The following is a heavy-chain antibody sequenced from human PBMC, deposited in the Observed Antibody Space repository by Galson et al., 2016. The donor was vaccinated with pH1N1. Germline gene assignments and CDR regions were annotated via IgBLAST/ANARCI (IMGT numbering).Heavy chain of an antibody. CDR2: IYYSGST. Sequence: TLSLTCAVSGGSISSGGYYWSWIRQHPGKGLEWIGYIYYSGSTYYNPSLKSRVTMSVDTSKNQFSLKLTSVTAAATAVYYCARGLAVAGTFYFDSWGQGTLVTVSS. CDR1: GGSISSGGYY. J-gene: IGHJ4*02. CDR3: ARGLAVAGTFYFDS. D-gene: IGHD6-19*01. V-gene: IGHV4-31*11.